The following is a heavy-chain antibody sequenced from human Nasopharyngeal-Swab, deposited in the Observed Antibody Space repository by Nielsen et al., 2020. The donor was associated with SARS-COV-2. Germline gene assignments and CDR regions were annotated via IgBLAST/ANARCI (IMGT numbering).Heavy chain of an antibody. CDR3: TTIWRAAAGRERYNWFDP. D-gene: IGHD6-13*01. Sequence: WIRQPPGKGLEWVGSIKSKTDGGTTDYAAPVKGRFTISRDDSKNTLYLQMNSLKTEDTAVYYCTTIWRAAAGRERYNWFDPWGQGTLVTVSS. V-gene: IGHV3-15*01. CDR2: IKSKTDGGTT. J-gene: IGHJ5*02.